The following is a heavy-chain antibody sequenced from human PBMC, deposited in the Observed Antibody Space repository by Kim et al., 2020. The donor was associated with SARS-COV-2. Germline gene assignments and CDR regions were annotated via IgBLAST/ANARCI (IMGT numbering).Heavy chain of an antibody. J-gene: IGHJ4*02. D-gene: IGHD4-17*01. CDR1: GGSISSSSYY. CDR2: IYYSGST. V-gene: IGHV4-39*01. Sequence: SQTLSLTCTVSGGSISSSSYYWGWIRQPPGKGLEWIGSIYYSGSTYYNPSLKSRVTISVDTSKNQFSLKLSSVTAADTAVYYCARRQGYGDYDLFDYWGQ. CDR3: ARRQGYGDYDLFDY.